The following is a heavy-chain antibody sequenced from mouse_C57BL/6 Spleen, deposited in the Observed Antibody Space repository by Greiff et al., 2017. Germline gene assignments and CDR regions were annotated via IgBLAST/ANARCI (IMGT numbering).Heavy chain of an antibody. Sequence: EVKLMESGAELVRPGASVKLSCTASGFNIKDYYMYWVQQRPEQGLEWIGRIGPEDGDTEYATNFQGKATMTADTSSNTAYLQLSSLTYEDTVVYYCTTWIDSAGFDYWGQGTTLTVSA. D-gene: IGHD3-2*02. CDR1: GFNIKDYY. V-gene: IGHV14-1*01. J-gene: IGHJ2*01. CDR3: TTWIDSAGFDY. CDR2: IGPEDGDT.